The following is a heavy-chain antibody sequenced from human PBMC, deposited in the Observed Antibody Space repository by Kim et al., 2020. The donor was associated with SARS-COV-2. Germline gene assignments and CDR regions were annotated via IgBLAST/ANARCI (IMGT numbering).Heavy chain of an antibody. D-gene: IGHD5-12*01. V-gene: IGHV1-24*01. CDR1: GYTLTELS. J-gene: IGHJ6*02. CDR2: FDPEDVET. Sequence: ASVKVSCKVSGYTLTELSMHWVRQAPGKGLEWMGGFDPEDVETIYAQKFQGRVTMTEDTSTDTAHMELSSLRSEDTAVYYCATARPIVATSRYDYYYYYGMDVWGQGTTVTVSS. CDR3: ATARPIVATSRYDYYYYYGMDV.